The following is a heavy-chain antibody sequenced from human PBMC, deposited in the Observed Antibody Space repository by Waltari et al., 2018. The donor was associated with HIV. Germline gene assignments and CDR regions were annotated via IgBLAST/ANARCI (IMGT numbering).Heavy chain of an antibody. CDR2: IYYSGST. CDR3: ARWDLYYVHV. CDR1: GGSTSRGGSS. V-gene: IGHV4-31*03. D-gene: IGHD3-10*02. J-gene: IGHJ6*02. Sequence: QVQLQESGPGLVQPSQTLSLTCTVSGGSTSRGGSSWSWLRQHPGKGLEWIGYIYYSGSTYYNPSLKSRVTISVDTSKNQFSLKLSSVTAADTAVYYCARWDLYYVHVWGQGTTVTVSS.